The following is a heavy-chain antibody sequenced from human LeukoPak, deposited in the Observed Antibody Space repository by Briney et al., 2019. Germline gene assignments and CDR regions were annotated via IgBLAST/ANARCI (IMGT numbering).Heavy chain of an antibody. CDR1: GFTFSSYE. J-gene: IGHJ6*04. D-gene: IGHD3-10*02. V-gene: IGHV3-48*03. CDR3: AELGITMIGGV. CDR2: ISSSGSTL. Sequence: GGSLRLSCAASGFTFSSYEMNWVRQAPGKGLEWVSYISSSGSTLYYADSVKGRFTISRDNAKNSLYLQMDSLRAEDTAVYYCAELGITMIGGVWGKGTTVTISS.